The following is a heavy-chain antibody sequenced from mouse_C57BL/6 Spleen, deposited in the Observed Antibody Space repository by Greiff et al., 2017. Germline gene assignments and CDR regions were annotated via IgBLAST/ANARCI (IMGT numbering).Heavy chain of an antibody. V-gene: IGHV14-2*01. Sequence: VQLQQSGAELVKPGASVKLSCTASGFNIKDYYMHWVKQRTEQGLEWIGRIDPEDGETKYAPNFQGKATITADKSSNTAYPQLSSRTSDATAVYSCAPGGSGYPRDWGQGTSVTVSS. J-gene: IGHJ4*01. CDR3: APGGSGYPRD. D-gene: IGHD3-2*02. CDR2: IDPEDGET. CDR1: GFNIKDYY.